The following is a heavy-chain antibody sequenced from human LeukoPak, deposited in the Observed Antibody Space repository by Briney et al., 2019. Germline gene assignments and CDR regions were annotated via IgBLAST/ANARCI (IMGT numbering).Heavy chain of an antibody. Sequence: GGSLRLSCAASGFTFSSYSMNWVRQAPGKGLEWVSYISSSGTTIYYADSVKGRFTISRDNPKNSLYLQMNSLRAEDTAVYYCARGYCSSNTCYIAFDIWGQGTVVTVFS. D-gene: IGHD2-2*02. V-gene: IGHV3-48*01. CDR1: GFTFSSYS. CDR3: ARGYCSSNTCYIAFDI. CDR2: ISSSGTTI. J-gene: IGHJ3*02.